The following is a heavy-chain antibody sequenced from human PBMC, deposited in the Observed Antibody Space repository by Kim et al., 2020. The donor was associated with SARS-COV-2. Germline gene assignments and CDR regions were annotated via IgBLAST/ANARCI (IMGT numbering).Heavy chain of an antibody. CDR3: NAVVNYYDDYGMDV. V-gene: IGHV3-49*04. D-gene: IGHD3-3*01. Sequence: GGSLRLFCTASGFTFGDYAMSWVRQAPGKGLEWVGFIRSKAYGGTTEYAASVKGRFTISRDDSKSIAYLQMNSLKTEDTAVYYCNAVVNYYDDYGMDVWGQGTTVTVSS. CDR2: IRSKAYGGTT. J-gene: IGHJ6*02. CDR1: GFTFGDYA.